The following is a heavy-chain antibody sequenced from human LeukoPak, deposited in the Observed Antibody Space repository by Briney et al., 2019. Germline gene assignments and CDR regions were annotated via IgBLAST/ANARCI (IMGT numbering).Heavy chain of an antibody. CDR2: ISGSGGST. Sequence: GGSLRLSCAASGFTFSSYAMSWVRQAPGKGLEWDSAISGSGGSTYYADSVKGRFTISRDNSKNTLYLQMNSLRAEDTAVYYCAKDLRLRLYDSSGYEDYWGQGTLVTVSS. J-gene: IGHJ4*02. D-gene: IGHD3-22*01. CDR1: GFTFSSYA. CDR3: AKDLRLRLYDSSGYEDY. V-gene: IGHV3-23*01.